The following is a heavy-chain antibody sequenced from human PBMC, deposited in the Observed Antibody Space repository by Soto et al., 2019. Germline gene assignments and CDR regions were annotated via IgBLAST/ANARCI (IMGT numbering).Heavy chain of an antibody. CDR1: GGSFSGYY. D-gene: IGHD2-15*01. V-gene: IGHV4-34*01. CDR3: ARAGYCSGGSCYTKRGSFLKVWSAEYFQH. CDR2: INHSGST. Sequence: SETLSLTCAVYGGSFSGYYWSWIRQPPGKGLEWIGEINHSGSTNYNPSLKSRGTISVDTSKNQFSLKLSSVTAADRAVYYCARAGYCSGGSCYTKRGSFLKVWSAEYFQHWGQGTLVTVSS. J-gene: IGHJ1*01.